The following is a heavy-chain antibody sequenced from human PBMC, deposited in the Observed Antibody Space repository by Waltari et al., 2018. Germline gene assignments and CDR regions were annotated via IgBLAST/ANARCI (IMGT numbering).Heavy chain of an antibody. D-gene: IGHD3-10*01. CDR2: IYHSGAT. Sequence: QVQLQESGPGLVKPSETLSLTCAVSGYSISSGYYWGWIRQPPGKGLEWIGSIYHSGATYYNPSLKIRVTISVDTSKNRFSRKLSSVPAADTAVYYCARRWSYNNRGGFDYWGQGTLVTVSS. CDR1: GYSISSGYY. V-gene: IGHV4-38-2*01. CDR3: ARRWSYNNRGGFDY. J-gene: IGHJ4*02.